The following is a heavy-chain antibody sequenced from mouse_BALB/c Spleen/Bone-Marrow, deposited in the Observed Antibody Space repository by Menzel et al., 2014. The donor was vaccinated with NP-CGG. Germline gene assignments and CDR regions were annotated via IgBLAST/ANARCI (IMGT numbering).Heavy chain of an antibody. CDR2: IDPANGNT. CDR1: GFNIKDTY. Sequence: DVQLQESGAELVKPGASVKLSCTASGFNIKDTYMHWVKQRPEQGLEWIGRIDPANGNTKYDPKFQGKATITADASSNTAYLQLSSLTSEDTAVYYCASHYYGSYGFAYWGQGTLVTVSA. V-gene: IGHV14-3*02. CDR3: ASHYYGSYGFAY. J-gene: IGHJ3*01. D-gene: IGHD1-1*01.